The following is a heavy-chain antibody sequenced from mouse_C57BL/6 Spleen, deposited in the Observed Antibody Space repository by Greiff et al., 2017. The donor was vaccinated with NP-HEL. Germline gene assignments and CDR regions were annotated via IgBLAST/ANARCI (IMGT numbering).Heavy chain of an antibody. D-gene: IGHD1-1*02. CDR1: GYAFSSYW. V-gene: IGHV1-80*01. CDR3: ARGPYGDWYFDV. J-gene: IGHJ1*03. CDR2: IYPGDGDT. Sequence: QVQLQQSGAELVKPGASVKISCKASGYAFSSYWMNWVKQRPGKGLEWIGQIYPGDGDTNYNGKFKGKATLTADKSSSTAYMQLSSLTSEDSAVYFCARGPYGDWYFDVWGTGTTVTVSS.